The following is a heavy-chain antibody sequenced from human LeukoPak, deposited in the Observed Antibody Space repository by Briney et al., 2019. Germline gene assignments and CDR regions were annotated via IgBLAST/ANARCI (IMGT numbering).Heavy chain of an antibody. J-gene: IGHJ4*02. D-gene: IGHD3-22*01. V-gene: IGHV3-21*01. CDR3: ARDTPGTTYYYDGSGYFPDYFDY. CDR2: ISSSSSYI. Sequence: GGSLRLSCAASGFTFSSYSMNWVRQAPGKGLEWVSSISSSSSYIYYADSVKGRFTISRDNAKNSLYLQMNSLRAEDTAVYYCARDTPGTTYYYDGSGYFPDYFDYWGQGTLVTVSS. CDR1: GFTFSSYS.